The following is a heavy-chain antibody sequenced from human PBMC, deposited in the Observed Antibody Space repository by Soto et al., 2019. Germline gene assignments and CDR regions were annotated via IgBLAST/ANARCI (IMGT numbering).Heavy chain of an antibody. V-gene: IGHV4-39*02. Sequence: QLQLQESGPGLVKPSETLSLTCTVSGGSISSSSYYWGWIRQPPGKGLEWIGSIYYSGSTYYNPSLKGRVTISVDTSKNQFSLKLSSVTAADTAVYYCAREAAAGTMDYWGQGTLVTVSS. CDR3: AREAAAGTMDY. J-gene: IGHJ4*02. D-gene: IGHD6-13*01. CDR1: GGSISSSSYY. CDR2: IYYSGST.